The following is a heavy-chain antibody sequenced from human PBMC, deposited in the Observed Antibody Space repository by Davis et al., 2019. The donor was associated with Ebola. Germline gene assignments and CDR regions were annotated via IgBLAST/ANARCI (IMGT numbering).Heavy chain of an antibody. Sequence: ESLKISCAASGFTFSSYWMSWIRQPPGRGLEWIGYIYYSGNTNYNPSLKSRVTISLDTSKKQFSLTLSSVTAADTAAYYCARLGIGMKNWFDPWGQGTLVTVSS. D-gene: IGHD7-27*01. V-gene: IGHV4-59*01. J-gene: IGHJ5*02. CDR3: ARLGIGMKNWFDP. CDR1: GFTFSSYW. CDR2: IYYSGNT.